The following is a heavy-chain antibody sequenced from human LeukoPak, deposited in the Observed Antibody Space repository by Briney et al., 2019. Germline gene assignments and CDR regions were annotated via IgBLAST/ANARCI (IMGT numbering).Heavy chain of an antibody. D-gene: IGHD2-15*01. V-gene: IGHV4-39*01. CDR3: ARLDIVVVVAALRAPNDY. Sequence: SGTLSLTCTVSGGSISSSSYYWGWIRQPPGKGLEWIGSIYYSGSTYYNPSLKSRVTISVDTSKNQFSLKLSSVTAADTAVYYCARLDIVVVVAALRAPNDYWGQGTLVTVSS. CDR2: IYYSGST. CDR1: GGSISSSSYY. J-gene: IGHJ4*02.